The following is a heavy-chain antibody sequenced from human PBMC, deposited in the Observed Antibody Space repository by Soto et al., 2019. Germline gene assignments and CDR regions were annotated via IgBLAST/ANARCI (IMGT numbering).Heavy chain of an antibody. CDR3: TRDRGYIVVVVAATPYYFDY. CDR1: GFTFGDYA. CDR2: IRSKAYGGTT. V-gene: IGHV3-49*03. Sequence: GGSLRLSCTASGFTFGDYAMSWFRQAPGKGLEWVGFIRSKAYGGTTEYAASVKGRFTISRDDSKSIAYLQMNSLKTEDTAVYYCTRDRGYIVVVVAATPYYFDYWGQGTLVTVSS. J-gene: IGHJ4*02. D-gene: IGHD2-15*01.